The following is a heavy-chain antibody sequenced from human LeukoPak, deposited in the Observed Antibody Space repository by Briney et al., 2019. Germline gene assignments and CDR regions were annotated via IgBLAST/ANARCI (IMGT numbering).Heavy chain of an antibody. J-gene: IGHJ5*02. CDR3: ARGVPPVSGGITGTGGWFDP. CDR2: INHSGST. CDR1: GGSFSGYY. Sequence: ETLSLTCAVYGGSFSGYYWSWIRPPPGKGLEWIGEINHSGSTNYNPSLKSRVTISVDTSKNQFSLKLSSVTAADTAVYYCARGVPPVSGGITGTGGWFDPWGQGTLVTVSS. D-gene: IGHD1-20*01. V-gene: IGHV4-34*01.